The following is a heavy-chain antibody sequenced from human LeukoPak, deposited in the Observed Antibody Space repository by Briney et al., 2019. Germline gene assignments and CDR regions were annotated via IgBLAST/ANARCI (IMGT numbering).Heavy chain of an antibody. CDR2: ISYDGNTI. D-gene: IGHD5-18*01. Sequence: PGGSLRLSCAASEFTFSNYALHWVRQAPGKGLQWVAVISYDGNTIHYADSVKGRFTISRDNSRNMLYLQMNSLRAEDTAVYYCARDVNSYAHCGHWGQGTLVTVSS. J-gene: IGHJ4*02. CDR1: EFTFSNYA. V-gene: IGHV3-30*14. CDR3: ARDVNSYAHCGH.